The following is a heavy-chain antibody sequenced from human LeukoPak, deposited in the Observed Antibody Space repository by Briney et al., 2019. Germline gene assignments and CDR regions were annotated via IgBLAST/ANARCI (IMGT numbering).Heavy chain of an antibody. Sequence: SETLSLTCTVSGGSISSSSYHWGWIRQPPGKGLEWIGSIYYSGSTYYNPSLKSRVTISVDTSKNQFSLKLRSVTAADTAVYYCARDNYYDSSGYTDYWGQGTLVTVSS. CDR2: IYYSGST. V-gene: IGHV4-39*07. D-gene: IGHD3-22*01. CDR1: GGSISSSSYH. CDR3: ARDNYYDSSGYTDY. J-gene: IGHJ4*02.